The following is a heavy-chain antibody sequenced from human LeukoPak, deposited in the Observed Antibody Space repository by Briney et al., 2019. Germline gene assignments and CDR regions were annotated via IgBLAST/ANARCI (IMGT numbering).Heavy chain of an antibody. J-gene: IGHJ4*02. CDR2: IYYSGST. CDR1: GGSISSYY. D-gene: IGHD2-8*01. CDR3: TRLPNGSPGDY. Sequence: PSETLSLTCTVSGGSISSYYWNWIRQPPGKGLEWIGYIYYSGSTNYNPSLKSRVTILVDTSKNQFSLRLSSVTAADTAVYYCTRLPNGSPGDYWGQGTLVTVSS. V-gene: IGHV4-59*08.